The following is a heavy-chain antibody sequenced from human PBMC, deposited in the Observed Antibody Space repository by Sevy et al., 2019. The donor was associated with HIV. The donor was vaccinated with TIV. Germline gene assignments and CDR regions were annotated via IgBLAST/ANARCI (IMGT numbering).Heavy chain of an antibody. CDR2: IYSGGNT. CDR1: GGSIRSYY. J-gene: IGHJ5*02. V-gene: IGHV4-4*07. Sequence: SESLSLTCAVSGGSIRSYYWNWIRQPAGKGLEWIGRIYSGGNTNYNPSLKSRVTMSVDTSKNQFSLELRSVTAADTAVYYCARDKGGSTWFLLDPWGQGRLVTVSS. CDR3: ARDKGGSTWFLLDP. D-gene: IGHD6-13*01.